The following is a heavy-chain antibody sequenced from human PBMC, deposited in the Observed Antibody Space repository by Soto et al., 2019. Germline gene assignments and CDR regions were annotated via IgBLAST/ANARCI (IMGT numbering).Heavy chain of an antibody. CDR3: ARDETVIRGVIKRGGGLDL. CDR2: IIPLFGST. V-gene: IGHV1-69*19. CDR1: GATFTKYA. J-gene: IGHJ6*02. D-gene: IGHD3-10*01. Sequence: QVQLEQSGAEVKMPGSSVTVSCKAYGATFTKYAFNWVRQAPGQGLEWMGGIIPLFGSTNYAERFQGRLTVTTNESTSTVFMELSSLTSDDTAIYDCARDETVIRGVIKRGGGLDLWGQGTTVIVSS.